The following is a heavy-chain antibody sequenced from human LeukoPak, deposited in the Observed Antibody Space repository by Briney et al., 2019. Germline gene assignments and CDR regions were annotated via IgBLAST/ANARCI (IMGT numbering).Heavy chain of an antibody. D-gene: IGHD6-13*01. CDR3: ARESRLGGIAAAGGEGYAFDI. CDR2: INTDGSST. CDR1: GFTFSSYW. V-gene: IGHV3-74*01. Sequence: GGSLRLSCAASGFTFSSYWMHWVRQAPGKGLVWVSRINTDGSSTSYADSVKGRFTISRDNAKNTLYLQMNSLRAEDTAVYYCARESRLGGIAAAGGEGYAFDIWGQGTMVTVSS. J-gene: IGHJ3*02.